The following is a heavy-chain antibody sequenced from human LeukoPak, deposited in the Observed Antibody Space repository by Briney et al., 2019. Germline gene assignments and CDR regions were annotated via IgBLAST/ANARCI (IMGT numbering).Heavy chain of an antibody. CDR3: AREGDPYYGMDV. CDR2: IYHSGST. CDR1: GGSISSGGYS. V-gene: IGHV4-30-2*01. J-gene: IGHJ6*02. Sequence: SETLSLTCAVSGGSISSGGYSWSWIRQPPGKGLEWIGYIYHSGSTYYNPSLKSRVTISVDRSKNQFSLKLSSVTAADTAVYYCAREGDPYYGMDVWGQGTTVAVSS.